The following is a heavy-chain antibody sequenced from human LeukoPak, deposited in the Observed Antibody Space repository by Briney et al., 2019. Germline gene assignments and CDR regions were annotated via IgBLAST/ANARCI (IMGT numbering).Heavy chain of an antibody. Sequence: PSETLSLTCTVSGGSISSGGYYWSWIRQHPGKGLEWIGYIYYSGITYYNPSLKSRVTISVDTSKNQFSLKLSSVTAADTAVYYCARGSTVTKWDYYYYYMDVWGKGTTVTVSS. V-gene: IGHV4-31*03. CDR1: GGSISSGGYY. J-gene: IGHJ6*03. D-gene: IGHD4-11*01. CDR2: IYYSGIT. CDR3: ARGSTVTKWDYYYYYMDV.